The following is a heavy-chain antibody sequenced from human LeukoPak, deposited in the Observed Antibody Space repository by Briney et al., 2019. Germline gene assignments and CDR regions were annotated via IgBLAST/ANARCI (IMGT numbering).Heavy chain of an antibody. D-gene: IGHD3-22*01. Sequence: SETLSLTCNASGYSISSGDYWGWIRQPPGKGLEWIGSIYHSGTTYYNPTLKSRVTISVDTSKNQFYLKLSSVTAADTAVYYCARDRRDSSGYYSAEAAFDIWGQGTMVTVSS. J-gene: IGHJ3*02. V-gene: IGHV4-38-2*02. CDR2: IYHSGTT. CDR3: ARDRRDSSGYYSAEAAFDI. CDR1: GYSISSGDY.